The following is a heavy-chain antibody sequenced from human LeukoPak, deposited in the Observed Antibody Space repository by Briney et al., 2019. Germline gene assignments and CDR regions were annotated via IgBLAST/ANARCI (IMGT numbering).Heavy chain of an antibody. D-gene: IGHD3-3*01. CDR3: ARPYDFWSGYLY. CDR2: INTDGSST. J-gene: IGHJ4*02. Sequence: GGSLRLSCAASGFTFSSYWMHWVRQAPGKGLVWVSRINTDGSSTSYADSVKGRFTISRDNAKNTLYLQMNSLRAEDTAVYYCARPYDFWSGYLYWGQGTLVTVSS. V-gene: IGHV3-74*01. CDR1: GFTFSSYW.